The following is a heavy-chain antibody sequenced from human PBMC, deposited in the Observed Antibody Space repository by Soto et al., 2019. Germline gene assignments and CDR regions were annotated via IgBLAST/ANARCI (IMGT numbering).Heavy chain of an antibody. CDR1: GFMFKSYV. J-gene: IGHJ4*02. Sequence: QLQLVESGGGVVQPGTSLRLSCTASGFMFKSYVMNWVRQAPGKGLEWVALTSYDGNNKYYGDSVKGRFTVSRDNSKNTLHLQMDSLRPEDTALSYCARWGTTWGFDLWGQGTLVSVSS. D-gene: IGHD3-16*01. CDR3: ARWGTTWGFDL. CDR2: TSYDGNNK. V-gene: IGHV3-30*19.